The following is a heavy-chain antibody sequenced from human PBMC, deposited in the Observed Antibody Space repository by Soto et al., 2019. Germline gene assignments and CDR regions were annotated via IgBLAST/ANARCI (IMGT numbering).Heavy chain of an antibody. CDR3: ARGSCSSTSCYAGSPYYYYYMDV. CDR1: GFTFSDYY. Sequence: GGSLRLSCAASGFTFSDYYMSWIRQAPGKGLEWVSYISSSGSTIYYADSVKGRFTISRDNAKNSLYLQMNSLRAEDTAVYYCARGSCSSTSCYAGSPYYYYYMDVWGKGTTVTVSS. V-gene: IGHV3-11*01. D-gene: IGHD2-2*01. J-gene: IGHJ6*03. CDR2: ISSSGSTI.